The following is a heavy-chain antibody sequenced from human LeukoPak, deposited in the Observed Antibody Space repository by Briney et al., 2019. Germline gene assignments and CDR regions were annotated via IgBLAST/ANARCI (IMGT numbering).Heavy chain of an antibody. CDR1: GGTFSSYG. CDR3: ARDLDNSGPQKNFFDH. CDR2: IIPIYASS. V-gene: IGHV1-69*06. J-gene: IGHJ4*02. Sequence: GASVKVSCKASGGTFSSYGVAWVRQAPGQGLEWMGGIIPIYASSNYARKFQGRVTITADKYTGTAYMELSSLTSEDTAVYYCARDLDNSGPQKNFFDHWGQGTLVTVSS. D-gene: IGHD3-22*01.